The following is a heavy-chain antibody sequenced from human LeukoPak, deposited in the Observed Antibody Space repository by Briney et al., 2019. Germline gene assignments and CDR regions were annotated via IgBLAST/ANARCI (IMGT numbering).Heavy chain of an antibody. J-gene: IGHJ4*02. CDR2: LYTGGST. CDR1: GFTFDDYA. V-gene: IGHV3-23*03. CDR3: AKEAAGTTYIDH. D-gene: IGHD6-13*01. Sequence: QSGGSLRLSCAASGFTFDDYAMHWVRQAPGKGLEWVSVLYTGGSTYYADSVEGRFTISRDNSKNTLYLRMNSLRAEDTAVYYCAKEAAGTTYIDHWGQGTLVTVSS.